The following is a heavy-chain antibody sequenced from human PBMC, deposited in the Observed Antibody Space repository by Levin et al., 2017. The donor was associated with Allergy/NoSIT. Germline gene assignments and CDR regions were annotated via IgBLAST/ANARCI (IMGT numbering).Heavy chain of an antibody. V-gene: IGHV3-74*01. D-gene: IGHD3-10*01. CDR2: INSDGSST. CDR3: ARDPYGSGSYGSGAFDI. J-gene: IGHJ3*02. Sequence: GGSLRLSCAASGFTFSSYWMHWVRQAPGKGLVWVSRINSDGSSTSYADSVKGRFTISRDNAKNSLYLQMNSLRAEDTAVYYCARDPYGSGSYGSGAFDIWGQGTMVTVSS. CDR1: GFTFSSYW.